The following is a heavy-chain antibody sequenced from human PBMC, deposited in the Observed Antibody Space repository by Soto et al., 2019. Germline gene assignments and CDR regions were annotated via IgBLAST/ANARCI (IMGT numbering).Heavy chain of an antibody. V-gene: IGHV4-59*08. D-gene: IGHD5-12*01. CDR2: IYHSGST. CDR3: ARRGRAGYKLDD. CDR1: GGSISSYY. Sequence: SETLSLTCTVSGGSISSYYWSWIRQPPGKGLEWIGYIYHSGSTNYNPSLKSRVTISVDTSKNQFSLKLRSVTAADTAVYYCARRGRAGYKLDDWGKGTLVTVAS. J-gene: IGHJ4*02.